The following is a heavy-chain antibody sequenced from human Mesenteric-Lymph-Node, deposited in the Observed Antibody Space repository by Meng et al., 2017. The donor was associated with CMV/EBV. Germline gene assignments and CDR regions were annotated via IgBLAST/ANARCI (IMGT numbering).Heavy chain of an antibody. J-gene: IGHJ4*02. CDR3: ARVLYCSGGSCSYYFDY. V-gene: IGHV4-31*02. D-gene: IGHD2-15*01. Sequence: ISSGGYYWSWIRQHPGKGLEWIGYIYYSGSTYYNASLKSRVTISVDTSKNQFSLKLSSVTAADTAVYYCARVLYCSGGSCSYYFDYWGQGTLVTVSS. CDR2: IYYSGST. CDR1: ISSGGYY.